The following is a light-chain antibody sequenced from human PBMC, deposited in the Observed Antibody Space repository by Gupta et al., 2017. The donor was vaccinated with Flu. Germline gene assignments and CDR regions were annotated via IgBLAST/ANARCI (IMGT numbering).Light chain of an antibody. CDR2: SNN. CDR3: AAWDDSFVV. CDR1: SSNIGSNT. Sequence: QSVLTQPPSASGTPGQRGTISCSGSSSNIGSNTVNWYQQLPGTAPKLLIYSNNQRPSGVPDRFSGSKSGTSASLAISGLQSEDEADYYCAAWDDSFVVFGGGTKLTVL. V-gene: IGLV1-44*01. J-gene: IGLJ2*01.